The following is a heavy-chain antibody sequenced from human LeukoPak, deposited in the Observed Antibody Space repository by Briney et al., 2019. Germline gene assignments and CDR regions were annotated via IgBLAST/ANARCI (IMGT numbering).Heavy chain of an antibody. Sequence: SETLSLTCTVSYGSISTYYWSWIRQPPGKGLEWIGYIYYSGSTYYNPSLKSRVTISVDTSKNQFSLKLSSVTAADTAVYYCARDPRASDPDAFDIWGQGTMVTVSS. J-gene: IGHJ3*02. CDR3: ARDPRASDPDAFDI. CDR1: YGSISTYY. CDR2: IYYSGST. V-gene: IGHV4-59*12.